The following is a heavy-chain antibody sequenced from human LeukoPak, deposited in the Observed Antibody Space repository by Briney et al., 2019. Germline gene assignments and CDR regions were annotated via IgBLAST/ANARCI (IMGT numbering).Heavy chain of an antibody. Sequence: GGSLRLSCAASGFTVSSNYMSWVRQAPEKGLEWVSVIYCGGSTYYADSVKGRFTISRDNSKNTLYLQMNSLRAEDTAVYYCARDRVFPPDAFDIWGQGTMVTVSS. V-gene: IGHV3-53*01. D-gene: IGHD2-21*01. CDR2: IYCGGST. J-gene: IGHJ3*02. CDR3: ARDRVFPPDAFDI. CDR1: GFTVSSNY.